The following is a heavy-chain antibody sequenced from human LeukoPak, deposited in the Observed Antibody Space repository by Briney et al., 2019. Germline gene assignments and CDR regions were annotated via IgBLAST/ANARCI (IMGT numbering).Heavy chain of an antibody. J-gene: IGHJ4*02. CDR1: GLTFSKAW. Sequence: PGGSLRLSCAASGLTFSKAWMSWVRQAPGKGLEWGGRIKSKIDGGTIEYAAPVKGRFTISRDDSKNTQYLQMNSLKTEDTAVYYCTTDGYCSGGNCYSFDYWGQGILVTV. V-gene: IGHV3-15*01. D-gene: IGHD2-15*01. CDR3: TTDGYCSGGNCYSFDY. CDR2: IKSKIDGGTI.